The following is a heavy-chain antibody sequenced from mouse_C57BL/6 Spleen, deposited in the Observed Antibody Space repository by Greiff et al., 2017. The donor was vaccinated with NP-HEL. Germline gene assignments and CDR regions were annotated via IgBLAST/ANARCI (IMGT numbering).Heavy chain of an antibody. J-gene: IGHJ1*03. CDR1: GFTFSSYA. CDR2: ISDGGSYT. V-gene: IGHV5-4*01. D-gene: IGHD2-4*01. Sequence: EVNVVESGGGLVKPGGSLKLSCAASGFTFSSYAMSWVRQTPEKRLEWVATISDGGSYTYYPDNVKGRFTISRDNAKNNLYLQMSHLKSEDTAMYYCARDDYDEGVYWYFDVWGTGTTVTVSS. CDR3: ARDDYDEGVYWYFDV.